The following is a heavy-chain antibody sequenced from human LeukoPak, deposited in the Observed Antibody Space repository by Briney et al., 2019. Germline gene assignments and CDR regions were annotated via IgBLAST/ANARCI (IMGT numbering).Heavy chain of an antibody. CDR2: IYPGDSDT. CDR3: ARHSDSAMYTDY. J-gene: IGHJ4*02. CDR1: GYRFTNYW. D-gene: IGHD1-14*01. Sequence: GESLKISCKVSGYRFTNYWIGWVRQMPGKGLEWMGIIYPGDSDTRYSPSFQGQVTISADKSIDTAYLQWSGLQVSDTAIYYCARHSDSAMYTDYWGQGTLVTVSS. V-gene: IGHV5-51*01.